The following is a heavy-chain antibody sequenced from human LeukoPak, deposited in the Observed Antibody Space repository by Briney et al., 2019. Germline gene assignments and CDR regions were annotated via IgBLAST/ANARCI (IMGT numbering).Heavy chain of an antibody. CDR2: INPNSSDT. D-gene: IGHD3-10*01. V-gene: IGHV1-2*02. J-gene: IGHJ6*03. Sequence: ASVKVSCKASGYTFTGYYIHWVRQAPGQGLEWMGWINPNSSDTSYAQKFQGRVTMTRDTSISTAYMELRSLRSDDTAVYYCARVPGWFGPQPPHYMDVWGKGTTVTISS. CDR1: GYTFTGYY. CDR3: ARVPGWFGPQPPHYMDV.